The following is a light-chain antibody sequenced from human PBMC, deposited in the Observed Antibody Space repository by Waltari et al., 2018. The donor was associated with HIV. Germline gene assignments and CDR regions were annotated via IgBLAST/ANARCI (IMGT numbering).Light chain of an antibody. Sequence: DIVMTQSPDSLAVSLGERATINCKSSQTVLYSSNNKNYLAWYQQKPGQPPKLLIYWASTRESGVPDRFSGSGSGTDFTLTISSLQAEDVAVYYCQQYFDNPRTFGQGTKVEV. CDR1: QTVLYSSNNKNY. V-gene: IGKV4-1*01. J-gene: IGKJ1*01. CDR2: WAS. CDR3: QQYFDNPRT.